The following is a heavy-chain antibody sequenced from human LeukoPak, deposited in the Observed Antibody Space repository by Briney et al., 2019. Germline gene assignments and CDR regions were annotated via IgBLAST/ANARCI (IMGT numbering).Heavy chain of an antibody. CDR2: INHSGST. CDR1: GGSFSDYY. D-gene: IGHD4-11*01. V-gene: IGHV4-34*01. CDR3: ARGRLQWNS. J-gene: IGHJ5*02. Sequence: TSETLSPTCAVYGGSFSDYYWSWIRQSPGKGLEWIGVINHSGSTNYIASLESRVTISVDACKKQFSLKLSSVTAADTAVYYCARGRLQWNSWSQGRLGTVSS.